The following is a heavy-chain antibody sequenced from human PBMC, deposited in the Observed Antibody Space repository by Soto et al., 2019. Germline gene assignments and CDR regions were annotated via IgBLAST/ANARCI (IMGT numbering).Heavy chain of an antibody. CDR1: GGSISSGGYY. V-gene: IGHV4-31*03. J-gene: IGHJ6*02. D-gene: IGHD5-12*01. Sequence: QVQLQESGPGLVKPSQTLSLTCTVSGGSISSGGYYWSWIRQQPGKGLEWIGYIYYSGSTYYNPSRKSRVTISGDTSKNRFSLKLRSVTAADTAVYYCARDWVWSGYDRTYYYYGMDVWGQGTTVTVSS. CDR3: ARDWVWSGYDRTYYYYGMDV. CDR2: IYYSGST.